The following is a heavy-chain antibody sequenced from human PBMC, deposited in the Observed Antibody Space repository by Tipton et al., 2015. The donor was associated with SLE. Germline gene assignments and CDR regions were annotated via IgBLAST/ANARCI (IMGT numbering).Heavy chain of an antibody. J-gene: IGHJ4*02. CDR1: GGSLTSSGFY. CDR3: ARRTSGYAPDY. V-gene: IGHV4-39*07. D-gene: IGHD5-12*01. Sequence: LRLSCTFSGGSLTSSGFYWGWFRQPPGEGLGRIGSFDYSGRTHYTPSLKSQLTISVDTSENQFSLKLNSVTAADTAFYYCARRTSGYAPDYWGQVTLVAVSS. CDR2: FDYSGRT.